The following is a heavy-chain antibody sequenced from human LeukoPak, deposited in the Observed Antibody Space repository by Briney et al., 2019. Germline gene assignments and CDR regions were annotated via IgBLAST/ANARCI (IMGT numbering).Heavy chain of an antibody. D-gene: IGHD3-22*01. J-gene: IGHJ4*02. CDR2: MYTSGST. CDR3: ARDVGSGYYHNFDY. V-gene: IGHV4-4*07. CDR1: GGSISSYY. Sequence: SETLSLTCTVSGGSISSYYWSWIRQPAGKGLGWIGRMYTSGSTNYNPSLKSRVTMSVATSKNQLSLKLSSVTAADTAVYYCARDVGSGYYHNFDYWGQGTLVTVSS.